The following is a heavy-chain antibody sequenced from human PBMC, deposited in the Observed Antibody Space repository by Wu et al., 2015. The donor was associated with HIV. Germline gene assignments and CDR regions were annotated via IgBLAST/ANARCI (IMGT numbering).Heavy chain of an antibody. D-gene: IGHD3-10*01. CDR1: GYTFSDYY. CDR2: INPNSGGT. Sequence: QVQLVQSGAEVTKPGASVTVSCEASGYTFSDYYIHWVRQAPGQGLEWMGWINPNSGGTNYAQKFQGRVTMTRDTSINTAYMELNRLRINDTAVYFCASSSYESETYYTFDYWARERWSPSPQ. V-gene: IGHV1-2*02. J-gene: IGHJ4*02. CDR3: ASSSYESETYYTFDY.